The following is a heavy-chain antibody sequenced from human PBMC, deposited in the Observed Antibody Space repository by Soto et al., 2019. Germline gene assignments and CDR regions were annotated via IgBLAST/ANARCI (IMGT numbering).Heavy chain of an antibody. J-gene: IGHJ4*02. V-gene: IGHV1-8*01. CDR1: GYTFTSYD. D-gene: IGHD4-17*01. CDR2: MNPNSGNT. CDR3: ARGVSYGDPPFDY. Sequence: ASLKVSCKASGYTFTSYDINWVRQATGQGPEWMGWMNPNSGNTGYAQKFQGRVTMTRNTSISTAYMELSSLRSEDTAVYYCARGVSYGDPPFDYWGQGTLVTVSS.